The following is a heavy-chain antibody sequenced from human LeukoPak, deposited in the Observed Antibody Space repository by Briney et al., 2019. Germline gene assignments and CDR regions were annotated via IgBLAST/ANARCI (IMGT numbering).Heavy chain of an antibody. CDR1: GGSISSYY. J-gene: IGHJ5*02. Sequence: SETLSLTCTVSGGSISSYYWSWIRQPPGKGLEWIGYISYSGSTNYNPSLKSRVTISLDTSKNQFSLKLSSVTAADTAAYYCARDSQKYSSSSGFDPWGQGTLVTVSS. V-gene: IGHV4-59*01. CDR2: ISYSGST. CDR3: ARDSQKYSSSSGFDP. D-gene: IGHD6-13*01.